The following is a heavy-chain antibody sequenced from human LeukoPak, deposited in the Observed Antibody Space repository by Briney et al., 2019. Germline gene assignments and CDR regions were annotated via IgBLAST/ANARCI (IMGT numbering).Heavy chain of an antibody. CDR2: MNPNSCNT. CDR3: ARRNTIMVAGLDY. CDR1: GYTFTSYD. D-gene: IGHD5-24*01. V-gene: IGHV1-8*01. J-gene: IGHJ4*02. Sequence: ASVTVSCKASGYTFTSYDINWVRQPTGQGLEWMGWMNPNSCNTGYAQKFQGRVTMTRNTSISTAFMELSSLRSEDTAVYYCARRNTIMVAGLDYWGQGTLVTVSS.